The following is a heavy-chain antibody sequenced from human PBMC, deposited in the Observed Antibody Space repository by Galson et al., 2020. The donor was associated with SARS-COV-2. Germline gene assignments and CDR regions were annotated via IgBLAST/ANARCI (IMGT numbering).Heavy chain of an antibody. D-gene: IGHD2-2*01. CDR1: GFTFSNYA. Sequence: TGGSLRLSCAASGFTFSNYAMHWVRQAPGRGLERVAVISYDATNTHYADFARGRFTLSRDNSKNTLYLQMNSLRVEDTAVYYCARGGVVIPDAYYDYYYYGMDVWGQWTTVTGSS. J-gene: IGHJ6*02. CDR3: ARGGVVIPDAYYDYYYYGMDV. CDR2: ISYDATNT. V-gene: IGHV3-30*04.